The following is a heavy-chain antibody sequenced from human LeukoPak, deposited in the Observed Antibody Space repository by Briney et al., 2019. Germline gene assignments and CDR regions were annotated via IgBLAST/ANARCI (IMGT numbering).Heavy chain of an antibody. J-gene: IGHJ5*02. CDR1: GFTFSSYA. Sequence: GGSLRPSCSASGFTFSSYAMHWVRQAPGKGLEYVSAISSNGGITYYADSVKGRFTISRDNSENTLYLQMSSLRPEDTAVYYCAYSSGYYHWGQGTLVTVSS. CDR3: AYSSGYYH. CDR2: ISSNGGIT. D-gene: IGHD3-22*01. V-gene: IGHV3-64D*06.